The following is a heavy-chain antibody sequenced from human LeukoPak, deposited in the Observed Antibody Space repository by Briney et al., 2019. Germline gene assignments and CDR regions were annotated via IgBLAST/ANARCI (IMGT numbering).Heavy chain of an antibody. D-gene: IGHD6-13*01. CDR2: INHSGST. J-gene: IGHJ5*02. Sequence: PSETLSLTCAIYGGSFSGYYWSWIRQPPGKGLEWIGEINHSGSTNYNPSLKSRVTISVDTSKNQFSLKLSSVTAADTAVYYCARGLVAAAGGWFDPWGQGTLVTVSS. V-gene: IGHV4-34*01. CDR1: GGSFSGYY. CDR3: ARGLVAAAGGWFDP.